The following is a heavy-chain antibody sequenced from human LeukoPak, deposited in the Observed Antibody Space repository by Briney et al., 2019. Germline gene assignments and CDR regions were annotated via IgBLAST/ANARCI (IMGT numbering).Heavy chain of an antibody. D-gene: IGHD3-10*01. CDR2: ISSSSSTI. Sequence: PGGSLRLSCAASGFTFSSYSMNWVRQAPGEGLEGVSYISSSSSTIYYADSVKGRFTISRDNAKNSLYLQMNSLRAEDTAVYYCARALGSGWVYFLGGQGTLVTVSS. V-gene: IGHV3-48*01. CDR1: GFTFSSYS. CDR3: ARALGSGWVYFL. J-gene: IGHJ4*02.